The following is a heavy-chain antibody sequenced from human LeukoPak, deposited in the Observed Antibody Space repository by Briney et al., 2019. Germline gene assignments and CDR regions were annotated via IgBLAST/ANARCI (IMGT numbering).Heavy chain of an antibody. CDR3: TTDEDWNYARKDV. CDR2: TVSEIDGGTT. V-gene: IGHV3-15*04. CDR1: GFTFSSYT. D-gene: IGHD1-7*01. J-gene: IGHJ6*02. Sequence: GGSLRLSCAASGFTFSSYTMHWIRQVPGKGLEWVGQTVSEIDGGTTDYAAPVKGRFTISRDDSKSTLYLQMSSLKIGDTAVYYCTTDEDWNYARKDVWGQGATVIVSS.